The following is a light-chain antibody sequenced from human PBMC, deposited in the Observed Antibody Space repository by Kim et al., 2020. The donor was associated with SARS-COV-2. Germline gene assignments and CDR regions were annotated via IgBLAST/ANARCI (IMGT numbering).Light chain of an antibody. CDR1: QTISSY. V-gene: IGKV3-11*01. Sequence: EVVLTQSPATLSLSPGERATLSCRASQTISSYLAWYQQKPGQAPRLLIYDASNRATGIPARFSGSGSGTDFSLTISSLEPEDFAVYYCQQRGSGPPTFGGGTKVDIK. CDR2: DAS. CDR3: QQRGSGPPT. J-gene: IGKJ4*01.